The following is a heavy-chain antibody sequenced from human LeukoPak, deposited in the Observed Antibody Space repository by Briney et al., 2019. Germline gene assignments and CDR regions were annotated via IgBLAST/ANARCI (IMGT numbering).Heavy chain of an antibody. V-gene: IGHV1-2*06. CDR3: ARVPSSGKGAFDI. D-gene: IGHD3-10*01. CDR1: GYTFTGYY. Sequence: ASVKVSCKASGYTFTGYYMHWVRQAPGQGLEWMGRINPNNGGTNYAQKFQGRVTMTRDTSISTAYMELSRLRSDDTAVYYCARVPSSGKGAFDIWGQGTMVTVSS. CDR2: INPNNGGT. J-gene: IGHJ3*02.